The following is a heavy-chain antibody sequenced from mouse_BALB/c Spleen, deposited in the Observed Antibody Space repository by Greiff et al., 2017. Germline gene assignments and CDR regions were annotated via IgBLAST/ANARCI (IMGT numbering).Heavy chain of an antibody. V-gene: IGHV1-4*01. CDR2: INPSSGYT. J-gene: IGHJ3*01. D-gene: IGHD1-1*01. CDR3: ARDYGRGFAY. CDR1: GYTFTSYT. Sequence: VKLVESGAELARPGASVKMSCKASGYTFTSYTMHWVKQRPGQGLEWIGYINPSSGYTNYNQKFKDKATLTADKSSSTAYMQLSSLTSEDSAVYYCARDYGRGFAYWGQGTLVTVSA.